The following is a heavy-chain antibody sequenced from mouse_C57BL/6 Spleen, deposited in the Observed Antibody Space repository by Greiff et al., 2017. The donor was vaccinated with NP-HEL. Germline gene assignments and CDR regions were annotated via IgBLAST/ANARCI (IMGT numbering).Heavy chain of an antibody. Sequence: EVKLQQSGAELVRPGASVKLSCTASGFNIKDDYMHWVKQRPEQGLEWIGWIDPENGDTEYASKFQGKATTTADTSSNTAYLQLSSLTSEDTAVYYCTSGITTVVATVYYYAMDYWGQGTSVTVSS. CDR3: TSGITTVVATVYYYAMDY. V-gene: IGHV14-4*01. CDR2: IDPENGDT. CDR1: GFNIKDDY. D-gene: IGHD1-1*01. J-gene: IGHJ4*01.